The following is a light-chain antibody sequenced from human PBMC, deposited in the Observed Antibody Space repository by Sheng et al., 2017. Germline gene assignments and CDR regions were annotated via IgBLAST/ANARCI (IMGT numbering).Light chain of an antibody. CDR2: KAS. Sequence: DIQMTQSPSTLSASVGDRVTITCRASQSISSWLAWYQQKPGKVPKILIYKASILESGVPSRFSGSGSGTEFTLTISSLQPDDSATYCQDYSNNWTFGQRDQGGDQT. V-gene: IGKV1-5*03. CDR1: QSISSW. CDR3: QDYSNNWT. J-gene: IGKJ1*01.